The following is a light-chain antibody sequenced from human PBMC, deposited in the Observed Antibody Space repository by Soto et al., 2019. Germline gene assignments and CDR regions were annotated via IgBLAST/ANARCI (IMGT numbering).Light chain of an antibody. Sequence: EIVMTQSPLSLPVTPGEAASIACRSSQSLLHSNGYNYLDWYLQKPGQSPQLLIYLGSHRASGVPDRFSGSGSGTDFTLKISRVEAEDVGVYYCMQALQTGWTFGQGTKVDIK. CDR2: LGS. J-gene: IGKJ1*01. V-gene: IGKV2-28*01. CDR1: QSLLHSNGYNY. CDR3: MQALQTGWT.